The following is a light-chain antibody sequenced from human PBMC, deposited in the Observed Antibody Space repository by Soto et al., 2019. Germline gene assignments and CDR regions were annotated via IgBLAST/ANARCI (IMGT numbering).Light chain of an antibody. CDR2: DAS. J-gene: IGKJ1*01. Sequence: DTQMTQSPSSLSASVGDRVTITCQASRDITDYLNWYQQKPGKAPKLLIYDASNLETGVPSRFSGSGSGTDFSLTINSLQPDDSGSYYCQHTRTFGQGTKVDIK. V-gene: IGKV1-33*01. CDR1: RDITDY. CDR3: QHTRT.